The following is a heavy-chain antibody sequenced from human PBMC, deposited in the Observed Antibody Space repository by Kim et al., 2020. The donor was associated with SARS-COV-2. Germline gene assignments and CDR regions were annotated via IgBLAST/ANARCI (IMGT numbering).Heavy chain of an antibody. CDR3: AKDSFNRVRGEPYDY. D-gene: IGHD3-10*01. Sequence: GGSLRLSCAASGFTFSSYAMSWVRQAPGKGLEWVSAISGSGGSTYYADSVKGRFTISRDNSKNTLYLQMNSLRAEDTAVYYCAKDSFNRVRGEPYDYWGQGTLVTFSS. CDR2: ISGSGGST. CDR1: GFTFSSYA. J-gene: IGHJ4*02. V-gene: IGHV3-23*01.